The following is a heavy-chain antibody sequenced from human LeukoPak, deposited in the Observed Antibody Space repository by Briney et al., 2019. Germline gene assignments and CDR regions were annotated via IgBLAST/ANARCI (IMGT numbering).Heavy chain of an antibody. CDR2: ISGSGGST. D-gene: IGHD5-18*01. CDR1: GLTFSSHW. J-gene: IGHJ4*02. CDR3: AKSAPGRIQLWIH. V-gene: IGHV3-23*01. Sequence: PGGSLRLSCTASGLTFSSHWMNWVRQAPGKGLEWVSAISGSGGSTYYADSVKGRFTISRDNSKNTLYLQMNSMRAEDTAVYYCAKSAPGRIQLWIHWGQGTLVTVSS.